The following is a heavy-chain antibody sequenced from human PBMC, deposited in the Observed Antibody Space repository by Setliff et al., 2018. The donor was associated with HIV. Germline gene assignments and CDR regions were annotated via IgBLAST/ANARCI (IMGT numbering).Heavy chain of an antibody. CDR1: GGSISSYY. Sequence: SETLSLTCTVSGGSISSYYWSWLRQTPGKGLEWIGYIYTSRGTNYNHSLRTRVIISVDTSNQFSLKLSSVTAADAAVYYCARSPSYRSSWEYYFDYWGQGILVTVSS. D-gene: IGHD6-13*01. CDR2: IYTSRGT. J-gene: IGHJ4*02. V-gene: IGHV4-4*09. CDR3: ARSPSYRSSWEYYFDY.